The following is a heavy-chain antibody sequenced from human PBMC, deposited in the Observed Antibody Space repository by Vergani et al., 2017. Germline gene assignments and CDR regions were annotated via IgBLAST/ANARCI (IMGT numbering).Heavy chain of an antibody. D-gene: IGHD3-3*01. J-gene: IGHJ5*02. CDR3: AAMVDDDTVFGVISGFDP. CDR2: IVVGSGNT. V-gene: IGHV1-58*01. CDR1: GFTFTSSA. Sequence: QMQLVQSGPEVKKPGTSVTVSCKASGFTFTSSAVPWVRQARGQRLEWIGWIVVGSGNTNYAQKFQERVTITRVMTTSTAYMELSSRRSEDTAVYYCAAMVDDDTVFGVISGFDPWGQGTLVTVSS.